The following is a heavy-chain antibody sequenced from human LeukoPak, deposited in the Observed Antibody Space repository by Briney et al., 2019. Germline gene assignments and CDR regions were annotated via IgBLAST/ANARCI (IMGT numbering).Heavy chain of an antibody. CDR2: ILYDVRNK. Sequence: GGSLRLSCAAYALTFSSYAMHSARQAPGKGLEWQAVILYDVRNKYYADSVNGRFAISRDNSKNTLYLQMNSLRAEDTAVYYCARDLGYDFWSGWDDAFDIWGQGTMVTVSS. CDR1: ALTFSSYA. J-gene: IGHJ3*02. CDR3: ARDLGYDFWSGWDDAFDI. D-gene: IGHD3-3*01. V-gene: IGHV3-30*09.